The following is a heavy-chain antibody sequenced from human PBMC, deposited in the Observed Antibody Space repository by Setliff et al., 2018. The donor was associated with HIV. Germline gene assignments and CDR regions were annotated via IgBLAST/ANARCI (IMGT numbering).Heavy chain of an antibody. V-gene: IGHV4-4*09. D-gene: IGHD3-10*01. CDR2: IFSSGST. CDR1: GGSISSYC. J-gene: IGHJ5*02. CDR3: ARRIDNSGSFPDKNWFDT. Sequence: NPSETLSLTCTVSGGSISSYCWNWIRQSPGRGLEWIGFIFSSGSTKYNPSLQSRVTMSIDKSKNQFSLKLTSVTAADTAVYYCARRIDNSGSFPDKNWFDTWGQGSLVTVSS.